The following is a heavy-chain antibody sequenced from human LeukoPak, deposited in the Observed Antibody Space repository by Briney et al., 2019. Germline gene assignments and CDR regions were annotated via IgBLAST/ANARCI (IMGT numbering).Heavy chain of an antibody. D-gene: IGHD5-18*01. Sequence: PGGSLRLSCAASGFTFNNYNINWVRQAPGKGLEWVSYISSGSTTIYYADSVKGRFTISRDNAKNSLYLQMNSPRAEDTAVYYCAKAPGGYSYGIDYWGQGTLVTVSS. CDR1: GFTFNNYN. J-gene: IGHJ4*02. CDR2: ISSGSTTI. V-gene: IGHV3-48*01. CDR3: AKAPGGYSYGIDY.